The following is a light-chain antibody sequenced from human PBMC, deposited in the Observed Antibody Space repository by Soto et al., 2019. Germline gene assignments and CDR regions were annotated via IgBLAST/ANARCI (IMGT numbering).Light chain of an antibody. V-gene: IGLV1-40*01. CDR3: QSYDSSLSAL. Sequence: QAVVTQPPSVSGAPGQRVTISCTGSSSNIGAGCDVHWYQQLPGTAPKLLIYGNSNRPSGVPDRFSGSKSGTSASLAITGLQAEDEADYYCQSYDSSLSALFGGGTKVTVL. J-gene: IGLJ2*01. CDR2: GNS. CDR1: SSNIGAGCD.